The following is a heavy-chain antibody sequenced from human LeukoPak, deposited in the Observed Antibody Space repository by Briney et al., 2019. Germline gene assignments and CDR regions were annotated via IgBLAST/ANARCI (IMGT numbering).Heavy chain of an antibody. J-gene: IGHJ4*02. CDR2: IYSGGYT. V-gene: IGHV3-53*01. Sequence: GGSLRLSCAASGFTVNNNYMSWVRQAPGRGLEWVSVIYSGGYTYYAGSVKGRFTISRDNSKNTLYPQMSSLRAEDTAVYYCASAIGSIWYKFDYWGQGTLVTVSS. CDR1: GFTVNNNY. D-gene: IGHD6-13*01. CDR3: ASAIGSIWYKFDY.